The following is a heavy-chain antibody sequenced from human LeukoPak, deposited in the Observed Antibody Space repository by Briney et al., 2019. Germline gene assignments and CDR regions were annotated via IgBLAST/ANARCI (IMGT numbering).Heavy chain of an antibody. J-gene: IGHJ3*02. V-gene: IGHV3-7*01. CDR3: TRDSGYNAFDI. CDR1: GLTFSSSW. Sequence: GSLRLSCAASGLTFSSSWMNWVRQAPGKGLEWVANIKQDGSEKYYVDSVKGRFTISRDNAKNSLYLQMNSLRGEDTAVYYCTRDSGYNAFDIWGQGTMVTVSS. D-gene: IGHD5-12*01. CDR2: IKQDGSEK.